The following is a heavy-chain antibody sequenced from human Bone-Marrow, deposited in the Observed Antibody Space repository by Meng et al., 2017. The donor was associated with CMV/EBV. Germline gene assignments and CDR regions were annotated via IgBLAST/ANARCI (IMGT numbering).Heavy chain of an antibody. CDR2: INPSGGST. CDR1: GYTFTSYY. D-gene: IGHD6-6*01. CDR3: ARDSRGLSFPAARHNYYGMDV. Sequence: ASVKVSCKASGYTFTSYYMHWVRQAPGQGLEWMGIINPSGGSTSYAQKFQGRVTMTRDTSTSTVYMELSSLRSEDTAVYYCARDSRGLSFPAARHNYYGMDVWGQGTTVTVSS. V-gene: IGHV1-46*01. J-gene: IGHJ6*02.